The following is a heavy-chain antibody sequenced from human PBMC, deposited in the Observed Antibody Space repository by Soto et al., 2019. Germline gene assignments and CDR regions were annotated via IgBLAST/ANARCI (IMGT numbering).Heavy chain of an antibody. Sequence: PGGSLRLSCAASGFTFSSYGMHWVRQAPGKGLEWVAVISYDGSNKYYADSVKGRFTISRDNSKNTLYLQMNSLRAEDTAVYYCAKDRLSTWTYYYYYGMDVWGQGTTVTVSS. CDR1: GFTFSSYG. V-gene: IGHV3-30*18. J-gene: IGHJ6*02. CDR3: AKDRLSTWTYYYYYGMDV. CDR2: ISYDGSNK. D-gene: IGHD3-16*01.